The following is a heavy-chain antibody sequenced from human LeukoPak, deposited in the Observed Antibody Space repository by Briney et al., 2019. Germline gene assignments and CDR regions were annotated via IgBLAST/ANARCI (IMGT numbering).Heavy chain of an antibody. CDR2: MYPGDSET. D-gene: IGHD7-27*01. CDR3: ARRANWGYYFDY. Sequence: GAPLKISCAGSGYSFTNYWIGWVRQKPPKSLEWRGIMYPGDSETTYSPSFQGQVTISADKSISTASLQWSSLKATDTAMYYCARRANWGYYFDYWGQGTLVTVSS. V-gene: IGHV5-51*01. CDR1: GYSFTNYW. J-gene: IGHJ4*02.